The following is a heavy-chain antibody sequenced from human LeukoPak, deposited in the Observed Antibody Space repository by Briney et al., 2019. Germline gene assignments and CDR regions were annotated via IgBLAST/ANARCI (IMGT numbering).Heavy chain of an antibody. V-gene: IGHV3-49*04. Sequence: GGSLRLSCTASGFTFGDYAMSWVRQAPGKGLEWVGFIRSKAYGGTTEYAASVKGRFTISRDDSKSIAYLQMNSLKTEDTAVYYCTSQLLWFGELLDYWGQGTLVTVSS. CDR3: TSQLLWFGELLDY. CDR2: IRSKAYGGTT. J-gene: IGHJ4*02. CDR1: GFTFGDYA. D-gene: IGHD3-10*01.